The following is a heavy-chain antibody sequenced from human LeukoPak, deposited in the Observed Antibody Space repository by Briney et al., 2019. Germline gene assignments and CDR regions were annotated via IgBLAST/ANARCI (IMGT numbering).Heavy chain of an antibody. CDR3: ARRAEGSYDSSGYYYVKRVYYFDY. V-gene: IGHV4-39*01. D-gene: IGHD3-22*01. CDR2: IYYSGST. J-gene: IGHJ4*02. CDR1: GGSISSSIYY. Sequence: SETLSLTCTVSGGSISSSIYYWGWLRQPPGKGLEWIGSIYYSGSTYYNPSLKSRVTISVDTSKNQFSLKLSSVTAADTAVYYCARRAEGSYDSSGYYYVKRVYYFDYWGQGTLVTVSS.